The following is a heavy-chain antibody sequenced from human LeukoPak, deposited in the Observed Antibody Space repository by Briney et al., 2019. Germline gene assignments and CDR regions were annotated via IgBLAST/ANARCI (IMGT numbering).Heavy chain of an antibody. CDR3: AKRSGYTTGWFFDL. J-gene: IGHJ4*02. Sequence: SGGSLRLSCAASGFNFSSYAMSWVRQAPGKGLEWVSSISGSGDNTYYAESVKGRFTISRDNSKNTLFLQMNSLRAEDTAVFYCAKRSGYTTGWFFDLWGQGTLVTVSS. V-gene: IGHV3-23*01. D-gene: IGHD6-19*01. CDR1: GFNFSSYA. CDR2: ISGSGDNT.